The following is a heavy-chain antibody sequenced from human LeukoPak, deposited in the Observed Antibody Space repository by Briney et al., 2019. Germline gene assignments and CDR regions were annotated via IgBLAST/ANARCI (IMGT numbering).Heavy chain of an antibody. Sequence: GGSLGLSCAASGFTFSSYAMSWVRQAPGKGLEWVSAISGSGGSTYYADSVKGRFTISKDNSKNTLYLQMNSLRAEDTAVYYCAKDRIQLWLRGAFDIWGQGTMVTVSS. D-gene: IGHD5-18*01. V-gene: IGHV3-23*01. CDR3: AKDRIQLWLRGAFDI. CDR1: GFTFSSYA. J-gene: IGHJ3*02. CDR2: ISGSGGST.